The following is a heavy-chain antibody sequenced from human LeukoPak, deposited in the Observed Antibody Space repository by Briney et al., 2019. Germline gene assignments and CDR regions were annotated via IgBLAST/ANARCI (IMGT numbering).Heavy chain of an antibody. Sequence: PGGSLRLSCAASGFTFSSYSMNWVRQAPGKGLEWVAVISYDGSNKYYADSVKGRFTISRDNSKNTLYLQMNSLRAEDTAVYYCARESAGTSAHYGMDVWGQGTTVTVSS. CDR2: ISYDGSNK. D-gene: IGHD1-1*01. J-gene: IGHJ6*02. CDR3: ARESAGTSAHYGMDV. CDR1: GFTFSSYS. V-gene: IGHV3-30*03.